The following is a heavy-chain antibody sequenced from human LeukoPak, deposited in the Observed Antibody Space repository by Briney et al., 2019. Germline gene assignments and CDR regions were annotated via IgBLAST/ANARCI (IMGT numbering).Heavy chain of an antibody. CDR1: GFTFSSYA. CDR2: ITASGGNT. Sequence: GSLRLSCAASGFTFSSYAMGWVRQAPGKGLEWVSAITASGGNTYYADSVKGRFTISRDNSKNALYLQVNSLRAEDTAVYYCAKGNGYSYGRYYFDYWGQGTLVTVSS. J-gene: IGHJ4*02. V-gene: IGHV3-23*01. D-gene: IGHD5-18*01. CDR3: AKGNGYSYGRYYFDY.